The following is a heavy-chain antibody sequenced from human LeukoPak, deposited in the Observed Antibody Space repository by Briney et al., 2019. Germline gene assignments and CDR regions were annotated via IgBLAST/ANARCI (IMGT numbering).Heavy chain of an antibody. CDR3: ARGGAMAPAYWFDP. Sequence: ASVKVSCKASGGTFSSYAISWVRQAPGQGLEWMGGIIPIFGTANYAQKFQGRVTITTDESTSTAYMELSSLRSEDTAVYYCARGGAMAPAYWFDPWGQGTLVTVSS. CDR2: IIPIFGTA. D-gene: IGHD5-24*01. V-gene: IGHV1-69*05. CDR1: GGTFSSYA. J-gene: IGHJ5*02.